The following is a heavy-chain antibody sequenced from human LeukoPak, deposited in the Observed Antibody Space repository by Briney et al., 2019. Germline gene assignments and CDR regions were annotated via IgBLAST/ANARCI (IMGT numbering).Heavy chain of an antibody. CDR1: GGSISSYY. Sequence: SETLSLTCTVSGGSISSYYWSWIRQPPGKGLEWIGYIYTSGSTNYNPSLKSRVTISVDTSKNHFSLKLSSVTAADTAVYYCAGHSGESYDILTGYYIRYWFDPWGQGTLVTVSS. CDR2: IYTSGST. D-gene: IGHD3-9*01. CDR3: AGHSGESYDILTGYYIRYWFDP. V-gene: IGHV4-4*09. J-gene: IGHJ5*02.